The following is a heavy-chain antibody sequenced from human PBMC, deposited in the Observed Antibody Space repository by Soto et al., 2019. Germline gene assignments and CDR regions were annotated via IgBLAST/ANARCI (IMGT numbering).Heavy chain of an antibody. Sequence: PGGSLRLSCAASGFTFSSYAMSWVRQAPGKGLEWVSAISGSGGSTYYADSVKGRFTISRDNSKNTLYLQMNSLRAEDTAMYYCATRHLPYCSGGTCNPFDFWGQGALVTVSS. CDR1: GFTFSSYA. D-gene: IGHD2-15*01. V-gene: IGHV3-23*01. CDR2: ISGSGGST. CDR3: ATRHLPYCSGGTCNPFDF. J-gene: IGHJ4*02.